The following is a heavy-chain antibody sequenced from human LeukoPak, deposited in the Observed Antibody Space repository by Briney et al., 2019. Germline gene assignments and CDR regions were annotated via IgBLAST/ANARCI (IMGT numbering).Heavy chain of an antibody. CDR3: TTDMGVLLWFGELFSDY. J-gene: IGHJ4*02. V-gene: IGHV3-15*01. CDR2: IKSKTDGGTT. Sequence: PGGSLRLSCAASGFTFGNAWMSWVRQAPGKGLEWVGRIKSKTDGGTTDYAAPVKGRFTISRDDSKNTLYLQMNSLKTEDTAVYYCTTDMGVLLWFGELFSDYWGQGTLVTVSS. D-gene: IGHD3-10*01. CDR1: GFTFGNAW.